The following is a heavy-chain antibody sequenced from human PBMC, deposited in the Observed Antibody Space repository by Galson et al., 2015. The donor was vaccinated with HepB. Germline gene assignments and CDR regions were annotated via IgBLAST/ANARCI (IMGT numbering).Heavy chain of an antibody. CDR2: ITPSGDNT. D-gene: IGHD6-19*01. CDR3: AKVFPEKTDGWYRQALYYVDA. Sequence: SLRLSCAASGFTFSYYAMSWVRQAPGKGLEWISAITPSGDNTYSADSMKGRFTISRDSSRNTLFLQMNNLRADDTAIYFCAKVFPEKTDGWYRQALYYVDAWGQGTRVTVSS. CDR1: GFTFSYYA. V-gene: IGHV3-23*01. J-gene: IGHJ4*02.